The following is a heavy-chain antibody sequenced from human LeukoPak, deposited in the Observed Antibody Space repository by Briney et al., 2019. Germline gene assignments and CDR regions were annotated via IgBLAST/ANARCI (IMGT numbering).Heavy chain of an antibody. V-gene: IGHV4-39*02. J-gene: IGHJ4*02. D-gene: IGHD6-13*01. CDR2: IYYSGST. CDR1: HDSISSSAYY. Sequence: SETLSLTCTVSHDSISSSAYYWGWIRQPPGKGLEWIGSIYYSGSTYYNPSLDSRVTISIDTSKNHFSMTLSSLTAADTAVYYCAAKHSSWYSGFDYWGQGTLVTVS. CDR3: AAKHSSWYSGFDY.